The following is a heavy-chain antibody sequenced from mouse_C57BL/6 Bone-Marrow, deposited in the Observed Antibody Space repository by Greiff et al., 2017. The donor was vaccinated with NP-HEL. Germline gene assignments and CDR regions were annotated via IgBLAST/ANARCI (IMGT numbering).Heavy chain of an antibody. CDR2: IYPRSGNT. Sequence: VQLQQSGAELARPGASVKLSCKASGYTFTSYGISWVKQRTGQGLEWIGEIYPRSGNTYYNEKFKGKATLTADKSSSTAYMELRSLTSEDSAVYSCARLGPFAYWGQGTLVTVSA. D-gene: IGHD3-1*01. J-gene: IGHJ3*01. V-gene: IGHV1-81*01. CDR3: ARLGPFAY. CDR1: GYTFTSYG.